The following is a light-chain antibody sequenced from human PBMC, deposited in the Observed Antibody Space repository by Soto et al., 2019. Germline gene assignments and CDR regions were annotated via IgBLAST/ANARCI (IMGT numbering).Light chain of an antibody. CDR1: RSISDW. CDR3: QPYNNWPLT. Sequence: DIQMTQSPSSLSPSVGDRVTITCRASRSISDWLAWYQQKPGKAPELLIFDASNLKSGVSSRFSGSGSGTEFTLTISRLQPDDVATYYCQPYNNWPLTFGGGTKVDIK. CDR2: DAS. V-gene: IGKV1-5*01. J-gene: IGKJ4*01.